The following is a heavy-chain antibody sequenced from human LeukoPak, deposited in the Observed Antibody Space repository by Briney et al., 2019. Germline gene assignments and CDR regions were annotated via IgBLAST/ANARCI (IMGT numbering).Heavy chain of an antibody. J-gene: IGHJ4*02. V-gene: IGHV4-38-2*01. CDR3: ARRSENSSGYYFAYYFDY. CDR1: GYSISSGYY. Sequence: PSETLSLTCAVSGYSISSGYYWGWIRQPPGKGLEWIGSIYHSGSTYYNPSLKSRVTISVDTSKNQFSLKLSSVTAEDTAVYYCARRSENSSGYYFAYYFDYWGQGTLVTVSS. D-gene: IGHD3-22*01. CDR2: IYHSGST.